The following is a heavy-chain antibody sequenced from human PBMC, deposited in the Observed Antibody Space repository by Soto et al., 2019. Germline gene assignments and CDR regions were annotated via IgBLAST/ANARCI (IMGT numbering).Heavy chain of an antibody. V-gene: IGHV3-72*01. CDR1: GFSFSDHY. Sequence: EVQLVESGGGLVQPGGSLRLSCAASGFSFSDHYMDWVRQATGKGLEWVGRIKNKANSYTTQYAAAVKGTFTISREDSKNSLSLQMSSLKSDDTAVYYCVRVRLGAPTRYFDYWGQGTLVTVSS. CDR2: IKNKANSYTT. CDR3: VRVRLGAPTRYFDY. J-gene: IGHJ4*02.